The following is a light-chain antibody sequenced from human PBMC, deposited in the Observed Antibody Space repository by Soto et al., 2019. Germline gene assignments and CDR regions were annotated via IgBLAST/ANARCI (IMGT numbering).Light chain of an antibody. V-gene: IGKV3-20*01. CDR1: QSVSDRY. CDR3: QQYGSSPPT. J-gene: IGKJ1*01. Sequence: EIVLTQSPGTLSLSPGEGATLFCRASQSVSDRYLAWYQRKPGQAPRLLIYAASSRATGVPDRFSGSGSGTDFTLTISRLEPEDFAMYYCQQYGSSPPTVGQGTKVDSK. CDR2: AAS.